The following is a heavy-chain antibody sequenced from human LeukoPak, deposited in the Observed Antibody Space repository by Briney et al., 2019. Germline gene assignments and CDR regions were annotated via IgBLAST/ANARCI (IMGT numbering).Heavy chain of an antibody. CDR3: VKDRNRKRLYGSGDY. J-gene: IGHJ4*02. CDR2: ISSNGGST. D-gene: IGHD3-10*01. CDR1: GFTFSSYG. V-gene: IGHV3-64D*06. Sequence: PGGSLRLSCAASGFTFSSYGMNWVRQVRQAPGKGLEYVSAISSNGGSTYYADSVKGRFTISRDNSKNTLYLQMSSLRAEDTAVYYCVKDRNRKRLYGSGDYWGQGTLVTVS.